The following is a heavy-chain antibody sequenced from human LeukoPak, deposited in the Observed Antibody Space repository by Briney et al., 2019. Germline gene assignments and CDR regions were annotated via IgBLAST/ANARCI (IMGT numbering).Heavy chain of an antibody. CDR3: ARSPEYYYGSGSYDYYGMDV. Sequence: ASVKVSCKASGYTFTSYGISWVRQAPGQGLEWMGWISAYNGNTNYAHKLQGRVTMTTDTSTSTAYMELRSLRSDDAAVYYCARSPEYYYGSGSYDYYGMDVWGQGTTVTVSS. CDR1: GYTFTSYG. J-gene: IGHJ6*02. V-gene: IGHV1-18*01. CDR2: ISAYNGNT. D-gene: IGHD3-10*01.